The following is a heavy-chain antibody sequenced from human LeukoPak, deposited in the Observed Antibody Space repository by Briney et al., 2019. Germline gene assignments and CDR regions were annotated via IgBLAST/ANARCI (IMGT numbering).Heavy chain of an antibody. CDR3: TTRLYRSSSYED. D-gene: IGHD6-6*01. CDR2: IGADNDNT. J-gene: IGHJ4*02. Sequence: ASVKVSCKVSGFTLNNYGITWVRQVPGQGLQWMGWIGADNDNTNYAQIFKGRVTITTDTSTRTVYMQLRSLTSNDTALYFCTTRLYRSSSYEDWGQGTLVTVSS. CDR1: GFTLNNYG. V-gene: IGHV1-18*01.